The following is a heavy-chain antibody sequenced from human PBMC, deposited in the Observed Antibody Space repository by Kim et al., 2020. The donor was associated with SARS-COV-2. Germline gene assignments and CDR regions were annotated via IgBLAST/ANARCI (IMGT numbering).Heavy chain of an antibody. Sequence: GGSLRLSCAASGFTFSNYGMTWVRQAPGKGLEWVSGITGNGGSTYYSDSVKGRFTISRDNSRSTLYLQMNSLRADDTAIYYCAKSWGFDSRRQGTLVTV. J-gene: IGHJ4*02. CDR1: GFTFSNYG. V-gene: IGHV3-23*01. CDR2: ITGNGGST. CDR3: AKSWGFDS. D-gene: IGHD7-27*01.